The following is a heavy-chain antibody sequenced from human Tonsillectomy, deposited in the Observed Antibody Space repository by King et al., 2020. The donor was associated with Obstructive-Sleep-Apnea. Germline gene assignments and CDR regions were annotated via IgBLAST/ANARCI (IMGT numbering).Heavy chain of an antibody. CDR1: GFTFSSYA. CDR3: ATAYCSGGTCYSLMDV. J-gene: IGHJ6*02. CDR2: ISSDGSNK. D-gene: IGHD2-15*01. Sequence: QVQLVESGGGVVQPGRSLRLSCAASGFTFSSYAMHWARQASGKGLEWVAIISSDGSNKYYADSVKGRFTISRDNSKNTLYLQMSSLRVEDTAEYYCATAYCSGGTCYSLMDVWGQGTTVTVSS. V-gene: IGHV3-30-3*01.